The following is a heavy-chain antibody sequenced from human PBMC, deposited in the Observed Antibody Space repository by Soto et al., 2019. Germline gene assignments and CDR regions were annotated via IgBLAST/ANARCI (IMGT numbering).Heavy chain of an antibody. Sequence: ASVKVSCKVSGYTLTELSMHWVRQAPGKGLEWMGGFDPEDGETIYAQKFQGRVTMTEDTSTDTAYMELSSLRSEDTAVYYCATGGIAVAGTHYYYYGMDVWGQGTTVTVSS. J-gene: IGHJ6*02. V-gene: IGHV1-24*01. D-gene: IGHD6-19*01. CDR3: ATGGIAVAGTHYYYYGMDV. CDR2: FDPEDGET. CDR1: GYTLTELS.